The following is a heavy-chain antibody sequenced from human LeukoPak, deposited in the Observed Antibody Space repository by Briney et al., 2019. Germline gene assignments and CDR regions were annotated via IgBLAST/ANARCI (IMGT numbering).Heavy chain of an antibody. V-gene: IGHV1-69*13. CDR3: AREFNWNYGNYYYGMDV. CDR2: IIPIFGTA. Sequence: SVKVSCKASGGTFSSYAISWARQAPGQGLEWMGGIIPIFGTANYAQKFQGRVTITADESTSTAYMELSSLRSEDTAVYYCAREFNWNYGNYYYGMDVWGQGTTVTVSS. J-gene: IGHJ6*02. CDR1: GGTFSSYA. D-gene: IGHD1-7*01.